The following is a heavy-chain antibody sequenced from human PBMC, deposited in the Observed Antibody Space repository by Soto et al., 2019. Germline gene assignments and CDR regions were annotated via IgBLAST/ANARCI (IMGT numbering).Heavy chain of an antibody. D-gene: IGHD4-17*01. CDR2: VIPVFNTS. V-gene: IGHV1-69*01. Sequence: QVQLEQSGPEVKRPGTSVKVSCKASGGAFGRYSVSWVRQAPGQGLEWIGGVIPVFNTSNYSLKFQGRVAISADESTSTVFMELRSLRSEHTALYYCARGDEMTAVTIFEYWGQGTLVTVSS. CDR3: ARGDEMTAVTIFEY. J-gene: IGHJ4*02. CDR1: GGAFGRYS.